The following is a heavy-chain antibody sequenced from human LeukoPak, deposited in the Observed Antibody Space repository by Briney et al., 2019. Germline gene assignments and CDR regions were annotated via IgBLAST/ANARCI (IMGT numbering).Heavy chain of an antibody. V-gene: IGHV4-4*07. CDR2: IYTSGSSGST. D-gene: IGHD2-15*01. CDR3: ARDLIVFPYNWFDP. CDR1: GGSISSYY. J-gene: IGHJ5*02. Sequence: SETLSLTCTVSGGSISSYYWSWIRQPAGKGLEWIGRIYTSGSSGSTNYNPSLKSRATVSVDTSKNQFSLKLSSVTAADTAVYYCARDLIVFPYNWFDPWGPGTLVTVSS.